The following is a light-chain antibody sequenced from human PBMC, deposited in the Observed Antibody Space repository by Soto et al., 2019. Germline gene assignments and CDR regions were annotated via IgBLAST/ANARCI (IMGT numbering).Light chain of an antibody. V-gene: IGLV1-51*01. J-gene: IGLJ1*01. Sequence: QSVLTQPPSVSAAPGQKVTISCSGSSSNIGGNSVSWYQQLPGTAPKLLIYDXXKRPSGIPDRFSGSXSGTSATLGITGFQTGDEADYYCGSWDSSLSAYVFGTGTKVTVL. CDR3: GSWDSSLSAYV. CDR2: DXX. CDR1: SSNIGGNS.